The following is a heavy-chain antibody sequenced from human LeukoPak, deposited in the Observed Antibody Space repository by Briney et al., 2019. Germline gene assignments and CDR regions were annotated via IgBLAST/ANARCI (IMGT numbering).Heavy chain of an antibody. Sequence: GASVKVSCKTSGYSFTDYYMHWVRQAPGQGLEWMGWINPNSGGISSAQKFQGRVTMTRDTFITTVYMEVSWLTSDDTAIYYCARADRLHGGPYLIGPWGQGTLVTVSS. J-gene: IGHJ5*02. CDR3: ARADRLHGGPYLIGP. D-gene: IGHD2-21*01. V-gene: IGHV1-2*02. CDR1: GYSFTDYY. CDR2: INPNSGGI.